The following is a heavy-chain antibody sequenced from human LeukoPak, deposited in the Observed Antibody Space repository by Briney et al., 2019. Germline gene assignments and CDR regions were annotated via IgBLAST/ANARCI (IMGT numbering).Heavy chain of an antibody. CDR2: IYYSGST. CDR3: ARHFRTLPGYCSSTSCRGSGGFDY. V-gene: IGHV4-39*01. Sequence: SETLSLTCTVSGGSISSSSYYWGWIRQPPGKGLEWIGSIYYSGSTYYNPSLKSRVTISVDTSKNQFSLKLSSVTAADTAVYYCARHFRTLPGYCSSTSCRGSGGFDYWGQGTLVTVSS. CDR1: GGSISSSSYY. D-gene: IGHD2-2*01. J-gene: IGHJ4*02.